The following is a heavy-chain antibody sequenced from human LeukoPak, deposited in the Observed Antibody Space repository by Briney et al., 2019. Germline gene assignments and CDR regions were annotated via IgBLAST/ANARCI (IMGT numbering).Heavy chain of an antibody. D-gene: IGHD6-19*01. V-gene: IGHV5-51*01. CDR3: ARVSGWYVDY. Sequence: GESLKISCKASGYTFTNYWIGWVRRMPGKGLEWMGIIYPGDSDIRYSPSFQGQVTISADKSISTAYLQWSSLKASDTAMYYCARVSGWYVDYWGQGTLVTVSS. CDR2: IYPGDSDI. CDR1: GYTFTNYW. J-gene: IGHJ4*02.